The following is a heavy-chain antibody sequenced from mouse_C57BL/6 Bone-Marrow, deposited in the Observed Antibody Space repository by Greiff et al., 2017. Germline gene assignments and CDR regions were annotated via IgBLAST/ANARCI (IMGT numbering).Heavy chain of an antibody. CDR2: IYPGDGDT. CDR3: ASRLRFAY. V-gene: IGHV1-82*01. J-gene: IGHJ3*01. D-gene: IGHD2-1*01. Sequence: QVQLQQSGPELVKPGASVKISCKASGYAFSSSWMNWVKQRPGKGLEWIGRIYPGDGDTKYNGKFKGKATLTAYKSSSTAYMQLSSLTSEDSAVYFCASRLRFAYWGQGTLVTVSA. CDR1: GYAFSSSW.